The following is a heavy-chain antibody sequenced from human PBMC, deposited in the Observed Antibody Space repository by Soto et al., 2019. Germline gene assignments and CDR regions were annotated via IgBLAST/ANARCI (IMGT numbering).Heavy chain of an antibody. CDR1: GFTFSSYA. CDR3: ARSPQRAMIVGGAQH. CDR2: ISYDGSNK. J-gene: IGHJ1*01. Sequence: GGSLRLSCAASGFTFSSYAMHWVRQAPGKGLEWVAVISYDGSNKYYADSVKGRFTISRDNSKNTLYLQMNSLRAEDTAVYYCARSPQRAMIVGGAQHWGQGTLVTVSS. V-gene: IGHV3-30-3*01. D-gene: IGHD3-22*01.